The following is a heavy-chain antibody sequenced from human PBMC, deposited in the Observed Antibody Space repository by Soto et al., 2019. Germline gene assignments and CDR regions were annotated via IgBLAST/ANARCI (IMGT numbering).Heavy chain of an antibody. CDR2: IIPFLGLA. V-gene: IGHV1-69*02. Sequence: SVKVTCKASVGTFGRYTISGGRKATGKGAQWMGRIIPFLGLATSAQKFQGRVTITADQSTSTAYMELSSLRSEDTAVYYCARPLPQPTLSPVPAQSLPFFTWGR. J-gene: IGHJ2*01. CDR3: ARPLPQPTLSPVPAQSLPFFT. CDR1: VGTFGRYT. D-gene: IGHD2-15*01.